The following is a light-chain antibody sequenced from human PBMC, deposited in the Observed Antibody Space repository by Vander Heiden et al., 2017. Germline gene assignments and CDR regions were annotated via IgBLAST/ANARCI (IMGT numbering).Light chain of an antibody. CDR2: ENN. J-gene: IGLJ3*02. CDR3: GTWDSSLSAWV. V-gene: IGLV1-51*02. CDR1: SSNIGNNY. Sequence: QSVLTQPPSVSAAPGQKVTTSCSGSSSNIGNNYVSWYQQLPGTAPKLLIYENNKLPSVIPDRFSGSKSGTSATLGITGLQNGDEDDYYCGTWDSSLSAWVFGGGTKLTVL.